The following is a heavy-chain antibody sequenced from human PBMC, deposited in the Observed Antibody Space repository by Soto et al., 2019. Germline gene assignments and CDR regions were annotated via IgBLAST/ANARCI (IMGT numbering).Heavy chain of an antibody. CDR3: ATDSYCGGDCYPYYFSY. J-gene: IGHJ4*02. CDR2: IIHIFGTA. V-gene: IGHV1-69*01. Sequence: QVQLVQSGAEVKKPGSSVKVSCKASGGTFSSYAISWLRQAPGQGLEWIGGIIHIFGTANYAHKFQGRVTITSDESTSKSYMKLSSLRAEDTAVYYCATDSYCGGDCYPYYFSYWGEGTLVTVSS. D-gene: IGHD2-21*02. CDR1: GGTFSSYA.